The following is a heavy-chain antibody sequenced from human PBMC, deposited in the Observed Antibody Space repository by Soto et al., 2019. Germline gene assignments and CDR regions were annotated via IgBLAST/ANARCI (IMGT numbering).Heavy chain of an antibody. CDR1: GYTFTSYG. Sequence: GASVKVSCKASGYTFTSYGISWVRQAPGQGLEWMGWISAYNGNTNYAQKLQGRVTMTTDTSTSTAYMELRSLRSDDTAVYYCARGATETVSIEDVRSYYFYIVSWGKGPTVTV. CDR3: ARGATETVSIEDVRSYYFYIVS. J-gene: IGHJ6*03. D-gene: IGHD3-10*02. CDR2: ISAYNGNT. V-gene: IGHV1-18*01.